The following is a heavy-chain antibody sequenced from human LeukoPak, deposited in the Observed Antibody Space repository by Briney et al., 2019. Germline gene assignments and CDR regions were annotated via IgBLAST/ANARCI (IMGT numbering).Heavy chain of an antibody. V-gene: IGHV3-48*03. D-gene: IGHD2-15*01. CDR2: ISSSGSTI. Sequence: GGSLRLSCAASGFTFSSYDKNWVCQAPGKGLEWVSYISSSGSTIYYADSVKGRFTISRDNTKNSLYLQMNSLRAEDTAVYYCARSDIVVVVAATNNYYYGMDVWGQGTTVTVSS. CDR1: GFTFSSYD. J-gene: IGHJ6*02. CDR3: ARSDIVVVVAATNNYYYGMDV.